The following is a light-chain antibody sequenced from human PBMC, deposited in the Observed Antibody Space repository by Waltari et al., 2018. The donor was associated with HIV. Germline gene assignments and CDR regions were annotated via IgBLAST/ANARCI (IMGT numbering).Light chain of an antibody. CDR1: QSISVY. CDR3: QQYKNWPPRS. J-gene: IGKJ4*01. CDR2: DAS. V-gene: IGKV3-15*01. Sequence: EIVLTQSPATLAVSPGEGATLSCRASQSISVYLAWYQQKPGQIPRLLIYDASTRAPGIPPGFSGSGSGTNFTLNIGSLQSEDFAIYYCQQYKNWPPRSFGGGTKVEIK.